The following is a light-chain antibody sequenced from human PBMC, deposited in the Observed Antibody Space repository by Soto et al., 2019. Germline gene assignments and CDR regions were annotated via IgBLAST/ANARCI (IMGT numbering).Light chain of an antibody. J-gene: IGKJ2*01. CDR1: QGISND. Sequence: AIPMTQSPSSLSASVGDRVTITCRASQGISNDLAWYQQKPGKAPKLLIYAASSLQSGVPPRFSGSGSGTDFTLTISSLQPEDFAAYFCLQDYNFPYTFGPGTKLEIK. CDR3: LQDYNFPYT. V-gene: IGKV1-6*01. CDR2: AAS.